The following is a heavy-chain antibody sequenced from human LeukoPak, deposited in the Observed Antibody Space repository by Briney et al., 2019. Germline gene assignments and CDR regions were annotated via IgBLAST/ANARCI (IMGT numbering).Heavy chain of an antibody. V-gene: IGHV3-23*01. CDR3: ARKLRITMVRGVLDYYGMDV. CDR1: GFTVSSNY. Sequence: GGSLRLSCAASGFTVSSNYMSWVRQAPGKGLEWVSAISGSGGSTYYADSVKGRFTISRDNSKNTLYLQMNSLRAEDTAVYYCARKLRITMVRGVLDYYGMDVWGQGTTVTVSS. D-gene: IGHD3-10*01. CDR2: ISGSGGST. J-gene: IGHJ6*02.